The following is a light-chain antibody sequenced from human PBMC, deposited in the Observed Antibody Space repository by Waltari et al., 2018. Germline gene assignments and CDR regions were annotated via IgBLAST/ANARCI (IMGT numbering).Light chain of an antibody. CDR2: DTS. Sequence: CRASQGVNNFLAWYQHKPGQAPRLLIYDTSNRATGIPARFSGSGFGTDFTLTISSLEPEDFAVYYCQQRRDWPLTFGGGTKVEIK. CDR1: QGVNNF. V-gene: IGKV3-11*01. J-gene: IGKJ4*01. CDR3: QQRRDWPLT.